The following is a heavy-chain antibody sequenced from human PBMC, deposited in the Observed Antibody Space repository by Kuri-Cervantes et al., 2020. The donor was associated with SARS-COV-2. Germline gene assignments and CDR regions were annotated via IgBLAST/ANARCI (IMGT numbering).Heavy chain of an antibody. CDR3: VRDGDHWNFDY. Sequence: GGSLRLSCAASGFTFSSYEMNWVRQAPGKGLEWVSYISSSGSTIYYADSVKGRFTISRDNAKNSLYLQMNSLRAEDTAVYYCVRDGDHWNFDYWSQGTLVTVSS. CDR1: GFTFSSYE. D-gene: IGHD1-1*01. CDR2: ISSSGSTI. J-gene: IGHJ4*02. V-gene: IGHV3-48*03.